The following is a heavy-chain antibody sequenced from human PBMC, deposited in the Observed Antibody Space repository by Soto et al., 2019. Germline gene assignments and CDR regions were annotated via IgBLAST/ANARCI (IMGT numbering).Heavy chain of an antibody. Sequence: SETLSLTCTVSCGSISSYYWSWIRQPPGKGLEWIGYIYYSGSTNYNPSLKSRVTISVDTSKNQFSLKLSSVTAADTAVYYCARRSSGRGLDYWGQGTLVTVCS. J-gene: IGHJ4*02. D-gene: IGHD3-10*01. CDR1: CGSISSYY. CDR3: ARRSSGRGLDY. CDR2: IYYSGST. V-gene: IGHV4-59*08.